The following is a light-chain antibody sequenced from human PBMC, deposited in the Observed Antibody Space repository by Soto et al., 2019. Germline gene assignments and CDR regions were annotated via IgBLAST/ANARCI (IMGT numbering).Light chain of an antibody. Sequence: EIVLTQSPGTLSLSPGERATLSCRASQSVSSSYLAWYQQKPGQAPRLLIYGAFIRAAGITDRFSGSGSVTDFTLTISRLEPEDFATYYCQQYGSSPQTFGQGTKVELK. CDR2: GAF. V-gene: IGKV3-20*01. CDR3: QQYGSSPQT. J-gene: IGKJ1*01. CDR1: QSVSSSY.